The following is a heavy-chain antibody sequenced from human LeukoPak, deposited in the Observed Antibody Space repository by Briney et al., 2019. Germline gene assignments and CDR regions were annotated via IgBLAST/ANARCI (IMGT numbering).Heavy chain of an antibody. D-gene: IGHD6-13*01. Sequence: ASVKVSCKASGYTFTSYYMHWVRQAPGQGLEWMGIINPSGGSASYAQKFQGRVTMTRDMSTSTVYMELSSLRSEDTAVYYCARVKQQLGGDIVPPDYWGQGTLVTVSS. CDR2: INPSGGSA. CDR3: ARVKQQLGGDIVPPDY. V-gene: IGHV1-46*01. CDR1: GYTFTSYY. J-gene: IGHJ4*02.